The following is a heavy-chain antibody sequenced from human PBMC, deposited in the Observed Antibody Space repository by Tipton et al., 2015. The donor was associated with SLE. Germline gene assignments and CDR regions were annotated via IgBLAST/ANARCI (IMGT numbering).Heavy chain of an antibody. D-gene: IGHD6-13*01. V-gene: IGHV4-59*08. J-gene: IGHJ4*02. CDR1: GGSIGSHS. CDR2: IYYSGTT. Sequence: TMSLTCSVSGGSIGSHSWSWIRQPPGKGLEWIGEIYYSGTTNYNPSLKSRVTISVDTSKNQFSLKLSSVTAADTAVYYCARYRAAGYFDYSGQGTLVTVSS. CDR3: ARYRAAGYFDY.